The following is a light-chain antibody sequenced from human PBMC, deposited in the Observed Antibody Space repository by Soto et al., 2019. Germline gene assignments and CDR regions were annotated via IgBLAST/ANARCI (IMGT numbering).Light chain of an antibody. CDR2: AAS. J-gene: IGKJ3*01. CDR1: QGIANY. Sequence: DIQMTQSPSSLSASVGDRVTITCRASQGIANYLAWYQQKPGKVPKLLIYAASTLEPGVPSRFSGSGFGTDFTPSISSLQPEDFATYYCQKYNGAPFTFGPGTKVDIK. V-gene: IGKV1-27*01. CDR3: QKYNGAPFT.